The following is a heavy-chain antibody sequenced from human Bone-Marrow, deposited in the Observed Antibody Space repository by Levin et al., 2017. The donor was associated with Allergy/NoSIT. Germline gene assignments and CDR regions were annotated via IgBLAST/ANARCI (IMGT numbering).Heavy chain of an antibody. D-gene: IGHD3-10*01. CDR1: GFTFGTYA. J-gene: IGHJ6*02. CDR3: ARDLSFGNGSYYGMDV. V-gene: IGHV3-30*04. Sequence: SCVASGFTFGTYATHWVRQAPGKGLEWVAFITHNGKFKYYADSVKGRFTISRDNSQHTLYVEMNSLRLDDTAVYFCARDLSFGNGSYYGMDVWGQGTTVIVSS. CDR2: ITHNGKFK.